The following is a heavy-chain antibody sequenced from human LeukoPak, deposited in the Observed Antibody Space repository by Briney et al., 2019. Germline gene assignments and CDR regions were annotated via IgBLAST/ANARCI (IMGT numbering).Heavy chain of an antibody. V-gene: IGHV4-39*07. J-gene: IGHJ5*02. CDR3: ARERSSSGGHNWFDP. Sequence: SETLSLTCTVSGGYIITSGHYWGWIRQPPGKGLEWIGSIYYTGVTSTNPFFRSRMSISVDTSKNQFSLNLTSVTAADAAVYYCARERSSSGGHNWFDPWGHGTLVTVSS. CDR2: IYYTGVT. D-gene: IGHD4-23*01. CDR1: GGYIITSGHY.